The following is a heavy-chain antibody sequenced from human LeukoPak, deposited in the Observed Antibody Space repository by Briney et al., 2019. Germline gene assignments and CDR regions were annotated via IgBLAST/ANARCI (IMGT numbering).Heavy chain of an antibody. Sequence: SETLSLTCAVYGGSFSGYYWSWIRQPPGKGLEWIGEINHSGSTNYNPPLKSRVTISVDTSKNQFSLKLSSVTAADTAVYYCARGGDRIAARRGKYYGMDVWGQGTTVTVSS. CDR1: GGSFSGYY. V-gene: IGHV4-34*01. J-gene: IGHJ6*02. CDR2: INHSGST. CDR3: ARGGDRIAARRGKYYGMDV. D-gene: IGHD6-6*01.